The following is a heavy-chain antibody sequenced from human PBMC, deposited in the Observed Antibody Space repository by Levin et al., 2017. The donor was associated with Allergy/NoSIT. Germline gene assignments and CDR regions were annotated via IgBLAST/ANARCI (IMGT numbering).Heavy chain of an antibody. CDR2: TRNKANSYTT. V-gene: IGHV3-72*01. D-gene: IGHD4-17*01. J-gene: IGHJ3*02. CDR3: ARGNYGDYPRNDAFDI. CDR1: GFTFSDHY. Sequence: GGSLRLSCAASGFTFSDHYMDWVRQAPGKGLEWVGRTRNKANSYTTDYAASVKGRFTISRDDSKDSVYLQMNNLKTEDTAVYYCARGNYGDYPRNDAFDIWGQGTMVTVSS.